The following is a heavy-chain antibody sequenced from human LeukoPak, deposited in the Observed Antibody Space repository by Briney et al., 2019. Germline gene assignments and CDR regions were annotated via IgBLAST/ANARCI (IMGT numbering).Heavy chain of an antibody. J-gene: IGHJ4*02. Sequence: SETLSLTCAVYGGSFSAYYWNWIRQTPGKGLEWIGEINQSGRTKYNPSLKSRVTISGDTSKHQFSLKLSSVTAADTAVYYCARDLASCAGDCYSDGFDYWGQGALVTVSS. V-gene: IGHV4-34*01. CDR3: ARDLASCAGDCYSDGFDY. D-gene: IGHD2-21*02. CDR1: GGSFSAYY. CDR2: INQSGRT.